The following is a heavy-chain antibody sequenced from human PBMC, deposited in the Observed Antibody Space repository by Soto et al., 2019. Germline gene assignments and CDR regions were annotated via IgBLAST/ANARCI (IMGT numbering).Heavy chain of an antibody. V-gene: IGHV4-34*01. CDR2: INHSGST. Sequence: SETLSLTCAVYGGSFSGYYWSWIRQPPGKGLEWIGEINHSGSTNYNPSLKSRVTISVDTSKNQFSLKLSSVTAADTAVYYCARPQEGHDYSNYNITGVNWFDPWGQGTLVTVSS. J-gene: IGHJ5*02. D-gene: IGHD4-4*01. CDR1: GGSFSGYY. CDR3: ARPQEGHDYSNYNITGVNWFDP.